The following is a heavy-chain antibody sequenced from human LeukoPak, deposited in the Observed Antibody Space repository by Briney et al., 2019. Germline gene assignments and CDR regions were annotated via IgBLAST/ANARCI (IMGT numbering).Heavy chain of an antibody. CDR2: ISSSSSYI. J-gene: IGHJ3*02. CDR3: ARDGSSGWSNAFDI. D-gene: IGHD6-19*01. Sequence: GGSLRLSCAASGFTFSSYGMNWVRQAPGKGLEWVSSISSSSSYIYYADSVKGRFTISRDNAKNSLYLQMNSLRAEDTAVYYCARDGSSGWSNAFDIWGQGTMVTVSS. V-gene: IGHV3-21*01. CDR1: GFTFSSYG.